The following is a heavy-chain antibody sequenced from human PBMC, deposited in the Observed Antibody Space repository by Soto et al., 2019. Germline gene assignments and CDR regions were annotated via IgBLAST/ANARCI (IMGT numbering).Heavy chain of an antibody. J-gene: IGHJ3*02. CDR1: GFTFSSYW. CDR2: IKQNGSET. D-gene: IGHD6-19*01. Sequence: GGSLRLSCAASGFTFSSYWMSWVRQAPGKGLEWVSTIKQNGSETYYVDSVKGRFTISRDNAKNSLYLQMNSLRAEDTAVYSCERGAREQWPLRGASDIWGQGTMVTVSS. CDR3: ERGAREQWPLRGASDI. V-gene: IGHV3-7*03.